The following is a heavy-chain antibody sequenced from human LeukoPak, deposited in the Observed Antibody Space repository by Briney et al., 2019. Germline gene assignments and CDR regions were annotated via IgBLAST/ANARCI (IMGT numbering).Heavy chain of an antibody. V-gene: IGHV1-3*01. J-gene: IGHJ4*02. D-gene: IGHD6-13*01. Sequence: GASVKVSCKASGYAFPHYGVQWVRQAPGQTLEWMGWINAGNGDDTKYSQKFQARLTMTTDTSAATVYMELNSLRSEDTAVYYCARSGSNWSCDSWGQGTLVTVSS. CDR3: ARSGSNWSCDS. CDR2: INAGNGDDT. CDR1: GYAFPHYG.